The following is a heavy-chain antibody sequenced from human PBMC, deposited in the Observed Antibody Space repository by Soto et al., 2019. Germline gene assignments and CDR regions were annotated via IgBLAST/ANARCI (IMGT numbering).Heavy chain of an antibody. D-gene: IGHD6-13*01. CDR2: IHYSGTT. CDR1: GGSMRNYF. Sequence: SETLSLTCTVSGGSMRNYFWTWIRQPPGKGLEWIGYIHYSGTTSFFPSYNPSLRSRVTISEDTSKNQFSLKLLSVTTADTAVYFCAAGEASSRNLAPYYLDFWGQGTLVTASS. V-gene: IGHV4-59*01. J-gene: IGHJ4*02. CDR3: AAGEASSRNLAPYYLDF.